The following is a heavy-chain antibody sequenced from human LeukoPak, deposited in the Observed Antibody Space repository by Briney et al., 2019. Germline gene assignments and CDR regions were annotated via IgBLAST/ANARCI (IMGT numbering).Heavy chain of an antibody. J-gene: IGHJ6*04. V-gene: IGHV4-4*07. CDR1: GGSINTYY. CDR2: MHSSGGP. Sequence: YPSDTLSLTCTVSGGSINTYYWSWIRQPAGQGLEWLGRMHSSGGPNYNPSLRGRITMSVDASKHQFSLRLTSVSAADTAIHYRARGDSHPAAGPADRWGKGTTVIVSS. D-gene: IGHD6-13*01. CDR3: ARGDSHPAAGPADR.